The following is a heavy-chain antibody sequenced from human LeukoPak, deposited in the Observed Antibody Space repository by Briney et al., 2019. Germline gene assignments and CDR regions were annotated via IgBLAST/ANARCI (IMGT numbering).Heavy chain of an antibody. CDR2: ISSLSSYI. CDR3: AKSPGGRHHN. D-gene: IGHD3-16*01. Sequence: GRSLRLSCAASGLTFSSLSMNWVRHAPGKGLEWVSSISSLSSYIYYADSVKGRFTISRDNAKNSLYLQMNSLRAEDTAVYYCAKSPGGRHHNWGQGTLVTVSS. CDR1: GLTFSSLS. V-gene: IGHV3-21*04. J-gene: IGHJ4*02.